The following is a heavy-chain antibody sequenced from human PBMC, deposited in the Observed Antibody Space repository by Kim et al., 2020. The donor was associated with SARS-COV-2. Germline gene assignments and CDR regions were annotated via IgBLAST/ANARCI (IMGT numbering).Heavy chain of an antibody. CDR1: GFTFSNAW. J-gene: IGHJ6*02. D-gene: IGHD6-13*01. CDR2: IKSKTDGGTT. CDR3: TTDLSQLVRPLYYYYYGMDV. V-gene: IGHV3-15*01. Sequence: GGSLRLSCAASGFTFSNAWMSWVRQAPGKGLEWVGRIKSKTDGGTTDYAAPVKGRFTISRDDSKNTLYLQMNSLKTEDTAVYYCTTDLSQLVRPLYYYYYGMDVWGQGTTVTVSS.